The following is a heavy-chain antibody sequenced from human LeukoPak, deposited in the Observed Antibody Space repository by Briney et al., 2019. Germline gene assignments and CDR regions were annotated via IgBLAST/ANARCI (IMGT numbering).Heavy chain of an antibody. CDR2: ISSDGSTK. J-gene: IGHJ4*02. Sequence: PGRSLSLSCAASGFTVSSQSMRCVRQAPGKGREWVAFISSDGSTKYYADSVKGRFTISKDNSKNTLFLQMNSLRAEDTAVYYGARVSIFGVVIPPDFWGQGTLVTVSS. CDR3: ARVSIFGVVIPPDF. CDR1: GFTVSSQS. V-gene: IGHV3-30*01. D-gene: IGHD3-3*02.